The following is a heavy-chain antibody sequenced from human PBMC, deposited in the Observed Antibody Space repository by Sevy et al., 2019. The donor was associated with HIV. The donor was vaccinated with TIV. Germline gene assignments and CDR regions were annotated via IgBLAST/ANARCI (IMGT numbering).Heavy chain of an antibody. Sequence: GGSLRLSCAASGFTFSSYAMSWVRQAPGKGLEWVSAISGSGGSTYYEDSVKGRFTISRDNSKNTLYLQMNSLRDEDTAVYYWATELGTYYYDSSGYYSDYWGQGTLVTVSS. J-gene: IGHJ4*02. CDR1: GFTFSSYA. V-gene: IGHV3-23*01. CDR3: ATELGTYYYDSSGYYSDY. D-gene: IGHD3-22*01. CDR2: ISGSGGST.